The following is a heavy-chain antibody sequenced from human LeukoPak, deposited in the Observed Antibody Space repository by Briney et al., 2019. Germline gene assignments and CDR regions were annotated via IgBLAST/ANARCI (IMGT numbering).Heavy chain of an antibody. Sequence: GGSLRLSCAASGFTFSSYAMSWVRQAPGKGLEWVSAISGSGGSTYYADSVKGRFTISRDNSKNTLYLQMNSLRAEDTAVYYCAKDRGSITMVRANDAFDIWGQGTMVTVSS. CDR3: AKDRGSITMVRANDAFDI. CDR2: ISGSGGST. CDR1: GFTFSSYA. J-gene: IGHJ3*02. V-gene: IGHV3-23*01. D-gene: IGHD3-10*01.